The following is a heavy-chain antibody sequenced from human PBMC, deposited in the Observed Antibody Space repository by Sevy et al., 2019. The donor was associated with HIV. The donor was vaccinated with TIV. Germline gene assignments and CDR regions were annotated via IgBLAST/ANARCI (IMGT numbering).Heavy chain of an antibody. J-gene: IGHJ5*02. V-gene: IGHV1-46*01. Sequence: ASVKVSCKASGYTFTSYYMYWVRQAPGQGLECMGIINPSGGRTNYAQKFQGRITMTKDTSTSTVYMELSSLKSEDTAVYYCARDGASYSGSYYGWFDPWGQGTLVTVSS. CDR1: GYTFTSYY. CDR3: ARDGASYSGSYYGWFDP. CDR2: INPSGGRT. D-gene: IGHD1-26*01.